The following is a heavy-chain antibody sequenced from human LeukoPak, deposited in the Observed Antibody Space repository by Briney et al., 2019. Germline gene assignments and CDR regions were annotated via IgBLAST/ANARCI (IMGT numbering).Heavy chain of an antibody. CDR1: GFSLSTSGVG. Sequence: SGPTLVNPTQTLTLTGTFSGFSLSTSGVGVGWIRQPPGKALEWLALIYWDDDKRYSPSLKSRFTITKDTSKTQVVLTMTNMDPVETATYYCALSTRVVTCFDYWGQGTLVTVSS. D-gene: IGHD4-23*01. J-gene: IGHJ4*02. CDR2: IYWDDDK. V-gene: IGHV2-5*02. CDR3: ALSTRVVTCFDY.